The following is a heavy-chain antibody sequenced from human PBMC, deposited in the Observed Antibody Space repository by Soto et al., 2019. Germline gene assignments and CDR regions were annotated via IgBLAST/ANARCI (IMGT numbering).Heavy chain of an antibody. CDR1: GYTFTSYD. CDR3: ATTLGYYDILTGYLYYYYYGMDV. V-gene: IGHV1-8*01. J-gene: IGHJ6*02. CDR2: MNPNSGNT. Sequence: QVQLVQSGAEVKKPGASVKVSCKASGYTFTSYDINWVRQATGQGLEWMGWMNPNSGNTGYAQKFQGRVTMTRNTSISTAYMELSSLRSEDTAVYYCATTLGYYDILTGYLYYYYYGMDVWGQGTTVTVSS. D-gene: IGHD3-9*01.